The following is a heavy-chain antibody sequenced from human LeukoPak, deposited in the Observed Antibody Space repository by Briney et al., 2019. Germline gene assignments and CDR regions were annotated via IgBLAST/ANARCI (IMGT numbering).Heavy chain of an antibody. D-gene: IGHD1-7*01. J-gene: IGHJ1*01. CDR3: TTEGYNWNYEYFQH. V-gene: IGHV3-15*01. CDR2: IKSKTDGGTT. Sequence: GGSLRLSCAASGFTFSNAWMSWVRQAPGKGLEWVGRIKSKTDGGTTDYAAPVKGRFTISRDDSKNTLYLQMNSLKTEDTAVYYCTTEGYNWNYEYFQHWGQGTLVTVSS. CDR1: GFTFSNAW.